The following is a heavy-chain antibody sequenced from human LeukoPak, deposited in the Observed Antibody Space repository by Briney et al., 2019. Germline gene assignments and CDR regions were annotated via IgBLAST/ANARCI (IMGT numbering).Heavy chain of an antibody. CDR1: GGTFSNYA. J-gene: IGHJ4*02. CDR2: IIPVFGSA. D-gene: IGHD3-9*01. V-gene: IGHV1-69*13. Sequence: ASVKVPCKASGGTFSNYAISWVRQAPGQGLEWMGGIIPVFGSANYARKFQGRVTITADESTSTAYMELSSLRSEDTAMYYCARVENILTGYYVDWGQGTLVTVSS. CDR3: ARVENILTGYYVD.